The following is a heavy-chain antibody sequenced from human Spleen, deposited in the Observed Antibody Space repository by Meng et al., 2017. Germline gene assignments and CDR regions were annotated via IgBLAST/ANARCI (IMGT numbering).Heavy chain of an antibody. Sequence: GESLKISCTASGFTFGDYPMSWFRQAPGKGLEWVGFIRSKAYGGTTEYAASVKGRFTFSRDDSKSIAYLQMNSLKTEDTAVYYCNRYNDYYDRSAYYFEYWGLGTLVTVSS. CDR1: GFTFGDYP. V-gene: IGHV3-49*03. D-gene: IGHD3-22*01. CDR2: IRSKAYGGTT. CDR3: NRYNDYYDRSAYYFEY. J-gene: IGHJ4*02.